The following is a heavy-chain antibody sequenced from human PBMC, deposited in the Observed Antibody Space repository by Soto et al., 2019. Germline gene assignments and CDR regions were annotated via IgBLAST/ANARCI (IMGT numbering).Heavy chain of an antibody. J-gene: IGHJ3*02. CDR2: IYPGDSDT. CDR1: GYSFSDYW. D-gene: IGHD3-16*01. CDR3: ARQNFNYDYIWGSSYSGFAI. V-gene: IGHV5-51*01. Sequence: GESLKVSCKGSGYSFSDYWIGWVRQMPGKGLEWVGIIYPGDSDTRYSPSLQGQVTISADRSSSTAYLQWSSLRASDTAMYYCARQNFNYDYIWGSSYSGFAIWGQGTMVTVSS.